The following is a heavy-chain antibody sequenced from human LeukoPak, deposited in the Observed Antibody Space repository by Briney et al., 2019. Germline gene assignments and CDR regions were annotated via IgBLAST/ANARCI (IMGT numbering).Heavy chain of an antibody. V-gene: IGHV4-39*07. CDR3: ARRDSSGYYYY. J-gene: IGHJ4*02. CDR2: IYYSGTT. D-gene: IGHD3-22*01. CDR1: GGSIPISTYY. Sequence: PSETLSLTCTVSGGSIPISTYYWGWVRQPPGKGLEWIGSIYYSGTTKYNPSLKSRVTISVDNSNNKFSLRLSSVTAADTALYYCARRDSSGYYYYWGQGTLVTVSS.